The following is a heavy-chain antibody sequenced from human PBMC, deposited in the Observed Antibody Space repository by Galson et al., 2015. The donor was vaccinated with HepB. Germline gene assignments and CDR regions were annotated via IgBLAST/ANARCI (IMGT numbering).Heavy chain of an antibody. CDR2: ISYDGSNK. V-gene: IGHV3-30*03. D-gene: IGHD3-3*01. CDR1: GFTFSSYG. J-gene: IGHJ4*02. Sequence: SLRLSCAASGFTFSSYGMHWVRQAPGKGLEWVAVISYDGSNKYYADSVKGRFTISRDNAKNSLYLQMNSLRAEDTAVYYCARGLDYDFWSGYYYWGQGTLVTVSS. CDR3: ARGLDYDFWSGYYY.